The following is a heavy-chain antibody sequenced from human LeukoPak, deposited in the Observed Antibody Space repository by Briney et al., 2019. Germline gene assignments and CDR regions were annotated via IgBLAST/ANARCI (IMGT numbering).Heavy chain of an antibody. D-gene: IGHD3-22*01. CDR1: GESINSFY. V-gene: IGHV4-59*12. J-gene: IGHJ4*02. Sequence: PSETLSLTCTVSGESINSFYWSWIRQPPGKGLEWIGYIYYSGSTNYNPSLKSRVTISVDTSKNQFSLKLSSVTAADTAVYYCARGRFGSSGYYYVRFDYWGQGTLVTVSP. CDR3: ARGRFGSSGYYYVRFDY. CDR2: IYYSGST.